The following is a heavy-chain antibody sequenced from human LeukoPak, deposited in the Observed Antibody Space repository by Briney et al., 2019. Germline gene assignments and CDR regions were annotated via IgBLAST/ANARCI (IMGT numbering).Heavy chain of an antibody. CDR2: IDTDGSIT. J-gene: IGHJ4*02. Sequence: QPGGSLGLSCAASGFTFGNYWMHWVRQVPGKGLVWVSRIDTDGSITNYADSARSRFTISRDNARNNLYLQMNSLRAEDTAVYYCVRDLGGRYGYWGQGTLVTVSS. D-gene: IGHD1-26*01. CDR3: VRDLGGRYGY. V-gene: IGHV3-74*01. CDR1: GFTFGNYW.